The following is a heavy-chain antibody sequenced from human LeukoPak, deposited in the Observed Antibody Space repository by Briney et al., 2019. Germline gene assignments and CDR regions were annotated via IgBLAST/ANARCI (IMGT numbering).Heavy chain of an antibody. J-gene: IGHJ4*02. Sequence: GGSLRLSCAASGFTFSSYSMNWVRQAPGKGLEWVSSISSSSSYTYYADSVKGRFTISRDNAKNSLYLQMNSLRAEDTAVYYCARDISLRTTPYYFDYWGQGTLVTVSS. V-gene: IGHV3-21*01. CDR1: GFTFSSYS. CDR3: ARDISLRTTPYYFDY. D-gene: IGHD4-17*01. CDR2: ISSSSSYT.